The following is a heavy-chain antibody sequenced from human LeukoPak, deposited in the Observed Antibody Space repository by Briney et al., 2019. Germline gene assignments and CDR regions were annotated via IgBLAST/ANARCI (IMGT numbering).Heavy chain of an antibody. D-gene: IGHD2/OR15-2a*01. CDR1: GFTIGPYA. CDR2: IKADGSGT. Sequence: GGSLRLSCAASGFTIGPYAMYWVREGPGGGLEWVSVIKADGSGTFYADSVRGRFTTSRDNSKNSLYLQMNSLTSEDTALYYCATWAFYHNLDVWGQGTTVIVSS. CDR3: ATWAFYHNLDV. J-gene: IGHJ6*02. V-gene: IGHV3-43*02.